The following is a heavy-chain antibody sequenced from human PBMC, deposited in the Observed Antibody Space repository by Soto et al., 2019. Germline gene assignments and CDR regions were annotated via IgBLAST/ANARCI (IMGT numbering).Heavy chain of an antibody. CDR1: GFTFSSYA. CDR2: ISGSGGST. D-gene: IGHD6-6*01. CDR3: AKDFVGLDSSSLYYYYYYGMDV. V-gene: IGHV3-23*01. Sequence: PGGSLRLSCAASGFTFSSYAMSWVRQAPGKGLEWVSSISGSGGSTYYADSVKGRFTISRDNSKNTLYLQMNSLRAEDTAVYYCAKDFVGLDSSSLYYYYYYGMDVWGQGTTVTVSS. J-gene: IGHJ6*02.